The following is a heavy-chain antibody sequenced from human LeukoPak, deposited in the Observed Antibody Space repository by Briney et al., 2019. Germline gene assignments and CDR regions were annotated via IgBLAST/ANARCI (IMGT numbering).Heavy chain of an antibody. Sequence: GESLKISCKGSGYSFTSYWIGWVRQMPGKGLEWMGIIYPGGSDTRYSPSFQGQVTISADKSISTAYLQWSSLKASDTAMYYCARHEDCGGDCYSVDYWGQGTLVTVSS. CDR1: GYSFTSYW. D-gene: IGHD2-21*02. V-gene: IGHV5-51*01. J-gene: IGHJ4*02. CDR3: ARHEDCGGDCYSVDY. CDR2: IYPGGSDT.